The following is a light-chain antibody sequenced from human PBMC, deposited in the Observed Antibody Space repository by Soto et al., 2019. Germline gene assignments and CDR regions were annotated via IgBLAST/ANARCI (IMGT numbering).Light chain of an antibody. CDR1: SSDVGGYNY. CDR2: DVS. CDR3: SSYTSSSTVV. V-gene: IGLV2-14*01. J-gene: IGLJ2*01. Sequence: QSALTQPASVSGYPGQSITISCTGTSSDVGGYNYVSGYQQHPGKAPKLMIYDVSNRPSGVSNRFSGSKSGNTASLTISGLQAEDEADYYCSSYTSSSTVVFGGGTKLTVL.